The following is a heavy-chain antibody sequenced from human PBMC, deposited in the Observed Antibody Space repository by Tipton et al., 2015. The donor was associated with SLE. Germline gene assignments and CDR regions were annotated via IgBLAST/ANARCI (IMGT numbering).Heavy chain of an antibody. CDR1: GFTFSRYA. V-gene: IGHV3-30-3*01. D-gene: IGHD1-26*01. CDR3: ARYYPAYFDY. J-gene: IGHJ4*02. CDR2: ISYDGSNK. Sequence: SLRLSCAASGFTFSRYAMHWVRQAPGKGLEWVAVISYDGSNKYYADSVKGRFTISRDNAKNTLYLQMNSLRAEDTAVYYCARYYPAYFDYWGQGTLVTASS.